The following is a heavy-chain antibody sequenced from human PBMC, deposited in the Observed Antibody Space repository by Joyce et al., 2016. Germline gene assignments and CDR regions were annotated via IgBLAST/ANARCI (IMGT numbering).Heavy chain of an antibody. D-gene: IGHD1-26*01. CDR3: VMLYRHSGSYYPEY. V-gene: IGHV4-31*03. J-gene: IGHJ4*02. CDR2: IYYTGKS. Sequence: QVQLQESGPGLVKPSQTLSLPCPSFGVSVSNRDYYWSWIRQHPEKGLECIGSIYYTGKSFYNPSLTSRGSMSVDTSNNQFSLNLGSDTVADTAVYYCVMLYRHSGSYYPEYWGQGSLVTVSS. CDR1: GVSVSNRDYY.